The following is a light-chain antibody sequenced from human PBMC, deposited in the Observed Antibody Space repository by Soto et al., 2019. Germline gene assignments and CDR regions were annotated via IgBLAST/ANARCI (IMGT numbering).Light chain of an antibody. J-gene: IGLJ3*02. Sequence: QSVLTQPPSVSGAPGQRVTISCTGSSSNIGAGYDVPWYQQLPGTAPKLLIYGNSNRPSGVPDRFSGSKSGTSASLAIAGLQEAEDAAYYCQSSDSGLGSWVFGGGTKLTVL. V-gene: IGLV1-40*01. CDR2: GNS. CDR3: QSSDSGLGSWV. CDR1: SSNIGAGYD.